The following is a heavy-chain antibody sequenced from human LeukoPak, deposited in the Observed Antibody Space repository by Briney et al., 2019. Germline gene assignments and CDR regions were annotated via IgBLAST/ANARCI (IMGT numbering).Heavy chain of an antibody. V-gene: IGHV3-23*01. CDR2: IGGSGHTQ. Sequence: GGSLRLSCAASGFIFSDYAIHWVRQAPGKGLEWVSVIGGSGHTQFYADFLRGRFTVSRDNSKDTVYLEMNVLRAEDTAVYYCAKDVSGPSPYDAFDIWGQGTMVTVSS. CDR1: GFIFSDYA. J-gene: IGHJ3*02. D-gene: IGHD5-12*01. CDR3: AKDVSGPSPYDAFDI.